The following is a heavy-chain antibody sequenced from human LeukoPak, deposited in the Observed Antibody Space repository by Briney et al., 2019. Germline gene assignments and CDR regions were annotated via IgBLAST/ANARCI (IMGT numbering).Heavy chain of an antibody. CDR1: GFTFSDYG. J-gene: IGHJ4*02. CDR2: IGGRGGST. Sequence: GGTLRLSCAASGFTFSDYGMSWVRQSPGKGLEWVSTIGGRGGSTYYADSVKGRFTISRDNSKNTLYLQMNSLRAEDTAVYYCARESYGIDYWGQGTLVTVSS. D-gene: IGHD5-18*01. CDR3: ARESYGIDY. V-gene: IGHV3-23*01.